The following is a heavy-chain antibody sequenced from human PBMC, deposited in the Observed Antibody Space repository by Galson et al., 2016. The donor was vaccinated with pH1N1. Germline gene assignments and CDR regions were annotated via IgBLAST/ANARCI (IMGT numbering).Heavy chain of an antibody. CDR3: VRAIGGAASS. Sequence: SLRLSCAASGFSFSDYWISWVRQAPGKGLEWVANIKQDGSEIYYVDSVKGRCTISRDNAKNSVSLQMNSLRVEDTGVYYCVRAIGGAASSWGQGTLVTVSS. D-gene: IGHD6-13*01. J-gene: IGHJ4*02. CDR2: IKQDGSEI. V-gene: IGHV3-7*01. CDR1: GFSFSDYW.